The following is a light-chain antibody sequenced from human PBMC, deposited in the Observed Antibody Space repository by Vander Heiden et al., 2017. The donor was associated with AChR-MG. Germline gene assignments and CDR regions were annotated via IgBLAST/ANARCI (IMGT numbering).Light chain of an antibody. CDR2: RNN. Sequence: QSVLTQSPSAYGTPGQSVTITGSGSSSNIGSNYVYWYQQLPGTAPKLLIYRNNQRPSGVPDRFSGSKSGTSASLAISGLRSEDEADYYCAAWDDSLSGPNWVFGGGTKLTVL. V-gene: IGLV1-47*01. CDR1: SSNIGSNY. CDR3: AAWDDSLSGPNWV. J-gene: IGLJ3*02.